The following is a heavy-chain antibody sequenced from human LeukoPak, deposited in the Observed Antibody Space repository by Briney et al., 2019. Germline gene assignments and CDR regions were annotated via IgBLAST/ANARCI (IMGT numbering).Heavy chain of an antibody. J-gene: IGHJ6*02. CDR1: GYTFTSYD. CDR3: ARGAYYYYGMDV. V-gene: IGHV1-8*01. CDR2: MNPNSGNT. Sequence: ASVKVSCKASGYTFTSYDINWVRQATGQGLEWMGWMNPNSGNTGCAQKFQGRVAMTRNTSISTAYMELSSLRSEDTAVYYCARGAYYYYGMDVWGQGTTVTVSS.